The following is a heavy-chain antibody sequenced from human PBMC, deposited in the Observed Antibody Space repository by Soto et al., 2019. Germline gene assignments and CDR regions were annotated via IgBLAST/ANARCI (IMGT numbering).Heavy chain of an antibody. J-gene: IGHJ6*02. CDR1: GGTFSSYA. V-gene: IGHV1-69*01. Sequence: QVQLVQSGAEVKKPGSSVKVSCKASGGTFSSYAISWVRQAPGQGLEWMGGIIPIFGTANYAQKFQGRVTITADESTSTAYGGRSGLGSEDTAVYYCAPSRGRFGGGWGYGMDVWGQGTTVTVSS. D-gene: IGHD3-10*01. CDR2: IIPIFGTA. CDR3: APSRGRFGGGWGYGMDV.